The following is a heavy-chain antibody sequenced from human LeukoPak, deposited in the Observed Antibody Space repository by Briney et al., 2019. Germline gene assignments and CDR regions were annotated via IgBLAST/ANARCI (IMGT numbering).Heavy chain of an antibody. V-gene: IGHV1-69*04. Sequence: SVKVSCKASGGTFSSYAISWVRQAPGQGLEWMARFVPILGVAHYAQKFQGRVTITADKLTSTAYMELSSLRSGGTAVYYCAKDGCSGGYCYYGMDVWGQGTTVTVSS. CDR1: GGTFSSYA. CDR2: FVPILGVA. D-gene: IGHD2-15*01. J-gene: IGHJ6*02. CDR3: AKDGCSGGYCYYGMDV.